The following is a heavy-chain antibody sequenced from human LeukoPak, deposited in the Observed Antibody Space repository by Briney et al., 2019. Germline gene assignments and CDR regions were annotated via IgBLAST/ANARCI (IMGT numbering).Heavy chain of an antibody. CDR2: ISAYNGNT. Sequence: VASVEVSCKASGYTFTSYGISWVRQAPGQGLEWMGWISAYNGNTNYAQKLQGRVTMTTDTSTSTAYMELRSLRSDDAAVYYCARDPRIAAAALFDYWGQGTLVTVSS. V-gene: IGHV1-18*01. D-gene: IGHD6-13*01. CDR3: ARDPRIAAAALFDY. J-gene: IGHJ4*02. CDR1: GYTFTSYG.